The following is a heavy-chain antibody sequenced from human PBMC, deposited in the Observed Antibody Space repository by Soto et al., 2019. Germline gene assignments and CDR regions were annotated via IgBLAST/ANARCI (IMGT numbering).Heavy chain of an antibody. Sequence: SETLSLTCTVSGGSISSYYWSWIRQPPGKGLEWIGYIYYSGSTNYNPSLKSRVTISVDTSKNQFSLKLSSVTAADTAVYYCASLEKGYCSSTSCYTAEYFQQWGQGTLVTVSS. D-gene: IGHD2-2*02. J-gene: IGHJ1*01. CDR1: GGSISSYY. V-gene: IGHV4-59*01. CDR2: IYYSGST. CDR3: ASLEKGYCSSTSCYTAEYFQQ.